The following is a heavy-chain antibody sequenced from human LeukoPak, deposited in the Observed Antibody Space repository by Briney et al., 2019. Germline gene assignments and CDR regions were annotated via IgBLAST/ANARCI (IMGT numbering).Heavy chain of an antibody. CDR3: ARDLGGIYFDY. CDR1: GASFNIYY. J-gene: IGHJ4*02. D-gene: IGHD1-26*01. Sequence: SETLSLTCTVSGASFNIYYWTWIRQPPGKGLEWIGYIYYSGSTNYNPSLKSRVTVSVDTSKNQFSLKLRSVTAADTAVYYCARDLGGIYFDYWGQGTLVTVSS. CDR2: IYYSGST. V-gene: IGHV4-59*01.